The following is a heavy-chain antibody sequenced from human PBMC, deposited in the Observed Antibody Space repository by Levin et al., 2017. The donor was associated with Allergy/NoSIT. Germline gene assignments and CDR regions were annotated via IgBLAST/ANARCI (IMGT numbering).Heavy chain of an antibody. CDR3: ARHAGSFSGWFDF. J-gene: IGHJ4*02. CDR2: VYYSGST. Sequence: GSLRLSCTVSGGSFSNYYWSWIRQPPGKGLEWIGYVYYSGSTNYNPSLKSRVTISVDASKNQFSLKLSSVTVTDTAAYYCARHAGSFSGWFDFWGQGSLVTVSS. D-gene: IGHD6-19*01. V-gene: IGHV4-59*08. CDR1: GGSFSNYY.